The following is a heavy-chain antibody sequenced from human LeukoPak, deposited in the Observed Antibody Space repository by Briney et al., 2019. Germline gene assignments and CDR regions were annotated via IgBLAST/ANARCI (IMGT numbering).Heavy chain of an antibody. CDR1: GFTFSDYY. Sequence: GRSLRLSCAASGFTFSDYYMSWIRQAPGKGLEWVSYISSSGSTIYYADSVKGRFTISRDNAKNSLYLQMNSLRAEDTAVYYCASFNSQWLVRLQDYWGQGTLVTVSS. V-gene: IGHV3-11*04. D-gene: IGHD6-19*01. CDR2: ISSSGSTI. J-gene: IGHJ4*02. CDR3: ASFNSQWLVRLQDY.